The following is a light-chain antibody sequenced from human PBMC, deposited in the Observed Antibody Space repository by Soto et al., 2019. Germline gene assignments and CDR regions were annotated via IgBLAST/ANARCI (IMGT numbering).Light chain of an antibody. Sequence: IVMTQSPSTLSVSPGERVTLSCRASQGIGITLAWYQQKPGQTPRLLIYGASTRATGIPARFSGSGSGTEFTLTINILQSEDSAVYYCQRYNDWPLTFGGGTKVEIK. CDR1: QGIGIT. CDR3: QRYNDWPLT. CDR2: GAS. J-gene: IGKJ4*01. V-gene: IGKV3-15*01.